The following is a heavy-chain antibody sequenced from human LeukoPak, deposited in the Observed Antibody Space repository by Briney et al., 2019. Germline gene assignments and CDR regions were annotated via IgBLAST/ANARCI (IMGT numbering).Heavy chain of an antibody. CDR3: ARGLVRSGYYFDY. V-gene: IGHV3-30-3*01. J-gene: IGHJ4*02. Sequence: GRSLRPSCAASGFTFSSYAMHWVRQAPGKGLEWVTVISYDGSNEYYADSVKGRFTISRDNSKNTLYLQMNNLRAEDTAVYYCARGLVRSGYYFDYWGQGTLVTVSS. CDR2: ISYDGSNE. CDR1: GFTFSSYA. D-gene: IGHD3-9*01.